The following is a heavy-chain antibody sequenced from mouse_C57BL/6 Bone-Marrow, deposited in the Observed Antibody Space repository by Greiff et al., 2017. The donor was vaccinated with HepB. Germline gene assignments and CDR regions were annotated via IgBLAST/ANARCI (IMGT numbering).Heavy chain of an antibody. CDR1: GYSITSGYY. CDR2: ISYDGSN. V-gene: IGHV3-6*01. D-gene: IGHD1-1*01. Sequence: EVQLQQSGPGLVKPSQSLSLTCSVTGYSITSGYYWNWIRQFPGNKLEWMGYISYDGSNNYNPSLKNRISITRDTSKNQFFLKLNSVTTEDTATYYCAREGITTGLYAMDYWGQGTSVTVSS. CDR3: AREGITTGLYAMDY. J-gene: IGHJ4*01.